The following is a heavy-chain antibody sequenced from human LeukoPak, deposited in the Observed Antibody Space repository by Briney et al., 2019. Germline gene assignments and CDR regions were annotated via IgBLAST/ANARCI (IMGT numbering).Heavy chain of an antibody. V-gene: IGHV3-30-3*01. CDR3: ARDRNSPYYDFWSGYYGYYYYGMDV. CDR1: GFTFSSYA. CDR2: ISYDGSNK. D-gene: IGHD3-3*01. J-gene: IGHJ6*02. Sequence: GRSLRLSCAASGFTFSSYAMHWVRQAPGKGLEWVAVISYDGSNKYYADSVKGRFTISRDNSKNTLYLQMNSLRAEDTAVYYCARDRNSPYYDFWSGYYGYYYYGMDVWGQGTTVTVSS.